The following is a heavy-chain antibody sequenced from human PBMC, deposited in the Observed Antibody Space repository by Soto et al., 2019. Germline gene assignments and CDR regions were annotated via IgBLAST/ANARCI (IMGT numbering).Heavy chain of an antibody. CDR2: IYYSGST. V-gene: IGHV4-59*12. Sequence: QVQLQESGPGLVKPSETLSLTCTVSGGSISSYYWSWIRQPPGKGLEWIGYIYYSGSTNYNPSLKSPVTIPIDPSKNQFSLKLSSVTAADTSVYFCARRGNSYNYVDYWGQGTLVTVSS. CDR1: GGSISSYY. CDR3: ARRGNSYNYVDY. D-gene: IGHD5-18*01. J-gene: IGHJ4*02.